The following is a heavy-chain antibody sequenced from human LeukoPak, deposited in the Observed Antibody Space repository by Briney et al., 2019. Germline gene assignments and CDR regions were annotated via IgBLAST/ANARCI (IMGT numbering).Heavy chain of an antibody. J-gene: IGHJ4*02. CDR1: GYTFTSSY. Sequence: GASVKVSCKASGYTFTSSYMHWVRQSPGQGLEWMGIINPSGGSTSYAQKFQGRVTMTRDTSTSTVYMELSSLRSEDTAVYYCARGLEQWLPTGGFDYWGQGTLVTVSS. CDR2: INPSGGST. D-gene: IGHD6-19*01. CDR3: ARGLEQWLPTGGFDY. V-gene: IGHV1-46*01.